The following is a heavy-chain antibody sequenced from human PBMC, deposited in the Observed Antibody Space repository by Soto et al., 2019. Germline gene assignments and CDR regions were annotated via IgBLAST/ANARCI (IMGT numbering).Heavy chain of an antibody. J-gene: IGHJ5*02. Sequence: PSETLSLTCTVSGGSMSTSYYWGWIRQPPGKGLEWIGSIYYSGSTYYNPSLKSRVTISVDTSKNQFSLKLTSVTAADTAVYYCARLGAYYQSLDPWGPGTLVTVSS. CDR1: GGSMSTSYY. CDR3: ARLGAYYQSLDP. CDR2: IYYSGST. D-gene: IGHD2-21*01. V-gene: IGHV4-39*01.